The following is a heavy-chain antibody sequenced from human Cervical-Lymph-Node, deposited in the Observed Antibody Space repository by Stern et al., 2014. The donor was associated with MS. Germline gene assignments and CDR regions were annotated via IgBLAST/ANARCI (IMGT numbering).Heavy chain of an antibody. D-gene: IGHD4-17*01. CDR1: GYTFTRYA. CDR3: ASRGETTTGYYFDY. Sequence: QVQLMQSGAEVKKPGASVKVSCKASGYTFTRYAIHWVRQAPGQRPEWMGWINAGNGDTKYAQKFQDRVTFTRDTSASTSYMELSSLRSEDTAVYYCASRGETTTGYYFDYWGQGTLVTVSS. CDR2: INAGNGDT. J-gene: IGHJ4*02. V-gene: IGHV1-3*01.